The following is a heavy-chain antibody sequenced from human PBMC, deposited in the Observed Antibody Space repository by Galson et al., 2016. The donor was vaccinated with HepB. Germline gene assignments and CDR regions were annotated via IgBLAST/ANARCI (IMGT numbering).Heavy chain of an antibody. Sequence: VSGGSISSGDYSWSWIRQPPGKGLEWIGYIYHTGGTYYNPSLHSRVTISLDRPKNQFSLNLNFVTAADTAVYYCARGEMATIRYFDLWGRGTLVTVSS. V-gene: IGHV4-30-2*01. CDR2: IYHTGGT. J-gene: IGHJ2*01. CDR3: ARGEMATIRYFDL. CDR1: GGSISSGDYS. D-gene: IGHD5-24*01.